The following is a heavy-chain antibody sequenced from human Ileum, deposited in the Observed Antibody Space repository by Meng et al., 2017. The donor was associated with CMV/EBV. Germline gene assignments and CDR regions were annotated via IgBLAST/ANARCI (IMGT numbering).Heavy chain of an antibody. D-gene: IGHD3-16*01. Sequence: GGSLRLSCVAPAFTFTSSWMTWVRQAPGKGLEWVGRIKNKVGGGTPDYAAPVKGRFTISKDDSKNTLYLQMNTLTTEDTALYYCTTDGGFYWGQGTLVTGSS. CDR1: AFTFTSSW. J-gene: IGHJ4*02. V-gene: IGHV3-15*01. CDR3: TTDGGFY. CDR2: IKNKVGGGTP.